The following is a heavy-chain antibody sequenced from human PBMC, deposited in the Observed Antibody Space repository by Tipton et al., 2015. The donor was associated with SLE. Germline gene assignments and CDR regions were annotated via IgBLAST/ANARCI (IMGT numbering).Heavy chain of an antibody. CDR3: ARSSSVRTLLWPTFAY. CDR2: IYYRGNT. CDR1: GGSISSSSYY. V-gene: IGHV4-39*07. D-gene: IGHD2/OR15-2a*01. J-gene: IGHJ4*02. Sequence: QLVQSGPEVKPSETLSLTCTVSGGSISSSSYYWGWIRQPPGKGLEWIGSIYYRGNTYYNPSLKSRVSVSVDTSKNQFSLKLRSVTAADTAVYFCARSSSVRTLLWPTFAYWGQGTLVTVSS.